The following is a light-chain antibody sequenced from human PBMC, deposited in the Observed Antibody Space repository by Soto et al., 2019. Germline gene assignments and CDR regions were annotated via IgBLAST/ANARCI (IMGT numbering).Light chain of an antibody. J-gene: IGKJ1*01. V-gene: IGKV3-20*01. Sequence: EIVMTQSPDTLSVSPGERATLSCRASQGIGSTLAWYQQKPGQTPKLLIFDASTRATGVPDRFSGSGSGTDFTLTISRLEPEDFAVYYCQQYGSSPWTFGQGTKVDI. CDR1: QGIGST. CDR3: QQYGSSPWT. CDR2: DAS.